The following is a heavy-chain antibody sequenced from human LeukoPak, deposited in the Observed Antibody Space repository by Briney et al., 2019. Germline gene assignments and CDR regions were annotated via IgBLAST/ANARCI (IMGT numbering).Heavy chain of an antibody. CDR3: AKVEVSGWANNWFDY. CDR1: GFTVSTNY. D-gene: IGHD6-19*01. Sequence: GGSLRLSCEASGFTVSTNYMSWVRQAPGMRLEWVSIMYANGTAYYVDSVKGRFIMSRDNSQNTLHLQMNSLRVEDTAVYYCAKVEVSGWANNWFDYWGQGTLVTVSS. V-gene: IGHV3-66*01. J-gene: IGHJ5*01. CDR2: MYANGTA.